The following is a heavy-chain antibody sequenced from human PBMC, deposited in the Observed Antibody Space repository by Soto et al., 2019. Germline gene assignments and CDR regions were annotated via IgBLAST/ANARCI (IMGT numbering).Heavy chain of an antibody. CDR2: INHSGST. Sequence: PSETLSLSCAVYGGSFSGYDWSWIRQPPGKGLEWIGEINHSGSTKNNPSLKSRVTISVDTSKNQFSLKLSSVTAADTAVFYCARHSASNWFDPWGQGNLVTVSS. D-gene: IGHD6-13*01. V-gene: IGHV4-34*01. J-gene: IGHJ5*02. CDR3: ARHSASNWFDP. CDR1: GGSFSGYD.